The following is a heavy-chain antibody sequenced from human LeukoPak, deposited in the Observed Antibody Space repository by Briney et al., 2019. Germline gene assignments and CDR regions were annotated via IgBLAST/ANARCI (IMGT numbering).Heavy chain of an antibody. V-gene: IGHV5-51*01. CDR1: GHTFNNYW. CDR3: ARRYSGYDFYYLDY. CDR2: IYPGDSDT. J-gene: IGHJ4*02. Sequence: GESLKISCKGSGHTFNNYWIAWVRQMPGKGLEWMGIIYPGDSDTRYSPSFQGQVTISADKSISTAYLQWNSLKASDTAIYYCARRYSGYDFYYLDYWGQGTLVTVSS. D-gene: IGHD5-12*01.